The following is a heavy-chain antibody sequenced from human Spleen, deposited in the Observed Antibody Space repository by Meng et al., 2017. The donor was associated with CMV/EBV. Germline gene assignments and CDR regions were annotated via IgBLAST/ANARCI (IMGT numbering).Heavy chain of an antibody. V-gene: IGHV1-46*02. CDR1: GNTLNKYY. D-gene: IGHD1-7*01. CDR3: ATLGAGTRDY. J-gene: IGHJ4*02. Sequence: VSCKTIGNTLNKYYLPWVRRAPGRGLEWMGGIDPNGGGTSYAQKFQGRLILTSDTSTTTIYMELRTLKFEDTAGDYCATLGAGTRDYWGQGTLVTVSS. CDR2: IDPNGGGT.